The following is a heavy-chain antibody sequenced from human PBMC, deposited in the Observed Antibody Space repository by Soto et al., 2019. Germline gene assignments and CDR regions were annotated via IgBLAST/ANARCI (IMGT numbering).Heavy chain of an antibody. CDR1: GFTVSSNY. CDR3: ARRRGPNRQDYYFYYGLDV. Sequence: EVPLVESGGDLIQPGGSLRLSCAASGFTVSSNYMSWVRQAPGKGLEWVSVINGGGSTYYADSVKGRFTISRDNSNNTLYLQMNGLRAEDTAVYYCARRRGPNRQDYYFYYGLDVWGQGTTVTVSS. V-gene: IGHV3-53*01. J-gene: IGHJ6*02. CDR2: INGGGST.